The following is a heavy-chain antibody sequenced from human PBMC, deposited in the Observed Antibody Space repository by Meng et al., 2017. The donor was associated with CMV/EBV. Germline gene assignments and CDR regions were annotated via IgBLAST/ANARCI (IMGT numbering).Heavy chain of an antibody. CDR2: IIPIFGTA. Sequence: QVQLLKSGDDVKKPGSSVKVSCEASGGIFSSYAIRWVRQAPGQGLEWMGGIIPIFGTANDAQKFKGRVTITADESTSTAYMELSSLRSEDTAVYYCARVCGGSCFDYWGQGTLVTVSS. V-gene: IGHV1-69*12. CDR1: GGIFSSYA. CDR3: ARVCGGSCFDY. D-gene: IGHD2-15*01. J-gene: IGHJ4*02.